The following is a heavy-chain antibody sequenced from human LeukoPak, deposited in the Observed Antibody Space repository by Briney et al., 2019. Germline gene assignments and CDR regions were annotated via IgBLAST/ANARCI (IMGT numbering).Heavy chain of an antibody. D-gene: IGHD5-24*01. V-gene: IGHV4-31*03. J-gene: IGHJ4*02. Sequence: PSQTLSLTCTVSGDSISSGGYYWSWIRQHPGKGLEWIGYIYYSGSTYSNPSLKSRLTISVDTSKNQFSLTPSSVTAADTAVYYCARVRDPLDYWGQGTLVTVSS. CDR1: GDSISSGGYY. CDR3: ARVRDPLDY. CDR2: IYYSGST.